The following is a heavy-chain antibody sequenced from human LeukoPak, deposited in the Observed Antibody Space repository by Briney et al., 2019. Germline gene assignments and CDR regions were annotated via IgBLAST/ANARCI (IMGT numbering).Heavy chain of an antibody. V-gene: IGHV1-46*01. CDR2: INPSGGST. J-gene: IGHJ4*02. Sequence: ASVKVSCKASGYTFTSYYMHWVRQAPGQGLEWMGIINPSGGSTSYAQKFQGRVTMTRDTSTSTVYMELSSLRSEDTAVYYCARSGYCTNGVCYLYYLDYWGQGTLVTVSS. D-gene: IGHD2-8*01. CDR1: GYTFTSYY. CDR3: ARSGYCTNGVCYLYYLDY.